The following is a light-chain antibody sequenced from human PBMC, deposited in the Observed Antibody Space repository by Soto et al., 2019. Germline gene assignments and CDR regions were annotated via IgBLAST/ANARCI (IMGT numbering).Light chain of an antibody. CDR3: TSYTTITTVV. V-gene: IGLV2-14*01. Sequence: QSALTQPASVSGSPGQSITISCTGTSSDVGAYNYVSWYQQHPGKAPKLMIYEVTNRPSGVSTRFSGSKSGNTASLTISGLQAEDEADYYCTSYTTITTVVFGGGTKVPVL. CDR2: EVT. J-gene: IGLJ2*01. CDR1: SSDVGAYNY.